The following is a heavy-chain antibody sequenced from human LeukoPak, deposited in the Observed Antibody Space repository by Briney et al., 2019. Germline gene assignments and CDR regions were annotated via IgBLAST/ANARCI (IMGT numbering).Heavy chain of an antibody. J-gene: IGHJ4*02. V-gene: IGHV3-23*01. CDR2: ISGSDGST. Sequence: GGSLRLSCAASGFTFSTYAMSWVRQAPGKGLEWVSGISGSDGSTYYADSVKGRFTISRDNSKNTLYLQMNSLRAEDTAVYYCARDGHVWGIYWGQGTLVTVSS. CDR3: ARDGHVWGIY. CDR1: GFTFSTYA. D-gene: IGHD3-16*01.